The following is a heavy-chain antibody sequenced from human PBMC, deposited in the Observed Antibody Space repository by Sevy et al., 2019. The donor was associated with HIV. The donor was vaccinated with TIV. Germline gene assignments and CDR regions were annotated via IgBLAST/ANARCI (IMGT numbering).Heavy chain of an antibody. CDR2: IYYSGST. CDR3: ARRQGFLEANYYYGMDV. J-gene: IGHJ6*02. Sequence: SETLSLTCTVSGGSISSSSYYWDWIRQPPGKGLEWIGSIYYSGSTYYNPSLKSRVTISVDTSKNQFSLKLSSVTAADTAVYYCARRQGFLEANYYYGMDVWGQGTTVTVSS. D-gene: IGHD3-3*01. CDR1: GGSISSSSYY. V-gene: IGHV4-39*01.